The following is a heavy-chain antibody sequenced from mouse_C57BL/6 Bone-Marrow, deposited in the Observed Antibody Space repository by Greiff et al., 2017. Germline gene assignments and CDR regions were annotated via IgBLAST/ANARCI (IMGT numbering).Heavy chain of an antibody. J-gene: IGHJ2*01. Sequence: EVQLVESGGDLVKPGGSLKLSCAASGFTFSSYGMSWVRQTPDKRLEWVATISSGGSYTYYPDSVKGRFTISRDNAKNTLYLQMSSLKSEDTAMYYCARQGLPDYWGQGTTLTVSS. CDR2: ISSGGSYT. CDR1: GFTFSSYG. CDR3: ARQGLPDY. D-gene: IGHD2-4*01. V-gene: IGHV5-6*01.